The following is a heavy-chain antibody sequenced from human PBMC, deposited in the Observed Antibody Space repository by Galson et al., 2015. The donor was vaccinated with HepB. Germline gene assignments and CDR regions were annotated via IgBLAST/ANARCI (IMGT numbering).Heavy chain of an antibody. CDR2: IDPSDSYT. D-gene: IGHD3-9*01. CDR3: ARLPLDILTGYQYYFDY. CDR1: GYSFTSYW. Sequence: QSGAEVKKPGESLRISCKGSGYSFTSYWISWVRQMPGKGLEWMGRIDPSDSYTNYSPSFQGHVTISADKSISTAYLQWSSLKASDTAMYYCARLPLDILTGYQYYFDYWGQGTLVTVSS. V-gene: IGHV5-10-1*01. J-gene: IGHJ4*02.